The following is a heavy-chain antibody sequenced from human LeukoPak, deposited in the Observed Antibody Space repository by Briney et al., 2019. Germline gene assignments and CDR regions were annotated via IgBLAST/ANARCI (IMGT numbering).Heavy chain of an antibody. D-gene: IGHD4-17*01. CDR1: GGSFSGYY. J-gene: IGHJ2*01. CDR3: ARLGTVAYWYFDL. CDR2: IYYSGST. Sequence: SETLSLTCAVYGGSFSGYYWSWIRQPPGKGLEWIGYIYYSGSTNYNPSLKSRVTISVDTSKNQFSLKLSSVTAADTAVYYCARLGTVAYWYFDLWGRGTLVTVSS. V-gene: IGHV4-59*08.